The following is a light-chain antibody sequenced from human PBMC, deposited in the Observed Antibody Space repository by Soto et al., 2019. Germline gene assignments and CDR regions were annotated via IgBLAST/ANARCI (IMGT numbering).Light chain of an antibody. J-gene: IGLJ2*01. CDR3: SSYTSSSTYVV. V-gene: IGLV2-14*01. CDR1: SSDVGGYNY. Sequence: QSALTQPASVSGSPGQSITISCTGTSSDVGGYNYVSWYQQHPGKAPKLMIYDVSNRPSGVSNRFSGSKSGNTASLPISGLQYEDDPDYYFSSYTSSSTYVVFGGGTKLTVL. CDR2: DVS.